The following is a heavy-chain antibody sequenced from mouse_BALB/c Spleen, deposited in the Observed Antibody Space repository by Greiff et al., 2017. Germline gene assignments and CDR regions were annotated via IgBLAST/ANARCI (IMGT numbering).Heavy chain of an antibody. CDR3: ASLYDGYVDY. V-gene: IGHV5-9*03. J-gene: IGHJ4*01. CDR1: GFTFSSYT. Sequence: EVQRVESGGGLVKPGGSLKLSCAASGFTFSSYTMSWVRQTPEKRLEWVATISSGGGNTYYPDSVKGRFTISRDNAKNNLYLQMSSLRSEDTALYYCASLYDGYVDYWGQGTSVTVSS. CDR2: ISSGGGNT. D-gene: IGHD2-3*01.